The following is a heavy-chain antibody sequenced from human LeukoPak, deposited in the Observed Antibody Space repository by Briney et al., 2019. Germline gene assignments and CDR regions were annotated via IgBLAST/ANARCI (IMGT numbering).Heavy chain of an antibody. CDR3: ARASTIFGHFAY. D-gene: IGHD3-3*01. J-gene: IGHJ4*02. V-gene: IGHV4-39*07. CDR1: GGSINGTPYY. Sequence: SETLSLTCAISGGSINGTPYYWGWIRQPPGKGLGWIGSIYYSGSTYYNPSLKSRLTISVDTSKNQFSLKLSSVTAADTAVYYCARASTIFGHFAYWGRGTLVTVSS. CDR2: IYYSGST.